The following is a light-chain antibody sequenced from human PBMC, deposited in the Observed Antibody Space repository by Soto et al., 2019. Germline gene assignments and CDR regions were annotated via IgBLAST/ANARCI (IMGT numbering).Light chain of an antibody. Sequence: DIQMNQSPSTLSASVGDRVTITCRASQSISTWLVWYQQKPGKAPKVLIYDASSLQSGVPSRFSGHGSGTDFTLTLSRLQTEDSAMYDCQQYKTATTFGQGTKREIK. CDR3: QQYKTATT. CDR1: QSISTW. CDR2: DAS. J-gene: IGKJ2*01. V-gene: IGKV1-5*01.